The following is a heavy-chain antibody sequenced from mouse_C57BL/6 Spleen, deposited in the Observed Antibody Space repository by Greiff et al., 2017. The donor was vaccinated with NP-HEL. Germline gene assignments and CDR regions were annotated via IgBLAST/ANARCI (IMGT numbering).Heavy chain of an antibody. D-gene: IGHD2-10*02. Sequence: DVHLVESGGDLVKPGGSLKLSCAASGFTFSSYGMSWVRQTPDKRLEWVATISSGGSYTYYPDSVKGRFTISRDNAKNTLYLQMSSLKSEDTAMYYCARHRGYGNYEALDYWGQGTTLTVSS. CDR3: ARHRGYGNYEALDY. J-gene: IGHJ2*01. CDR1: GFTFSSYG. V-gene: IGHV5-6*01. CDR2: ISSGGSYT.